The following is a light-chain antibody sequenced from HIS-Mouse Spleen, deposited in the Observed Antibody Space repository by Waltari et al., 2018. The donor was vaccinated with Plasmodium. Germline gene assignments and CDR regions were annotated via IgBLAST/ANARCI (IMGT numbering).Light chain of an antibody. CDR2: GAS. Sequence: SPGERATLSCRASQIVSSSYLVWYQQKPGQAPRLLIYGASSRATGIPDRFSGSGSGTDFTLTISRLEPEDFAVYYCQQYGSSPYTFGQGTKLEIK. J-gene: IGKJ2*01. CDR1: QIVSSSY. CDR3: QQYGSSPYT. V-gene: IGKV3-20*01.